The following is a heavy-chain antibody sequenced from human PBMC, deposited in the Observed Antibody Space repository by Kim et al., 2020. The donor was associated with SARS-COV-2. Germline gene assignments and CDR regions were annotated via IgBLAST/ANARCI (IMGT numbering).Heavy chain of an antibody. Sequence: SETLSLTCAVYGGSFSGYYWSWIRQPPGKGLEWIGEINHSGTTNYNPSLKSRVTISVDMSKNQLSLKLSSVTAADTAVYYCARGSIVGAASRTYYFDYWG. CDR2: INHSGTT. CDR3: ARGSIVGAASRTYYFDY. V-gene: IGHV4-34*01. D-gene: IGHD1-26*01. J-gene: IGHJ4*01. CDR1: GGSFSGYY.